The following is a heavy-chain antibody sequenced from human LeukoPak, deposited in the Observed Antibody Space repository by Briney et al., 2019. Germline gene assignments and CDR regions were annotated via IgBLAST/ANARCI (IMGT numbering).Heavy chain of an antibody. CDR3: ARDRGECSGGSCYPDAFDI. Sequence: GGSLRLSCAASGFTFSSYSMNWVRQAPGKGLEWVSSISSSSSYIYYADSVKGRFTISRDNAKNSLYLQVNSLRAEDTAVYYCARDRGECSGGSCYPDAFDIWGQGTMVTVSS. D-gene: IGHD2-15*01. V-gene: IGHV3-21*01. CDR2: ISSSSSYI. J-gene: IGHJ3*02. CDR1: GFTFSSYS.